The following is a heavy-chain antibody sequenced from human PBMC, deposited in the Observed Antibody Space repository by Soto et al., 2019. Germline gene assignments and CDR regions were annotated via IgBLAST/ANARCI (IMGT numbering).Heavy chain of an antibody. CDR1: GGSISSYY. V-gene: IGHV4-59*08. Sequence: QVQLQEAGPGLVKPSETLSLTCYVSGGSISSYYWNWIRQPPGKGLEWIAHIYNSGNTNYNPSLSSRVTISMDTSKNQFSRKMTSVTAADTAVDYCARRGTGRYLDVWGQGTTVTVSS. CDR3: ARRGTGRYLDV. D-gene: IGHD3-16*01. J-gene: IGHJ6*02. CDR2: IYNSGNT.